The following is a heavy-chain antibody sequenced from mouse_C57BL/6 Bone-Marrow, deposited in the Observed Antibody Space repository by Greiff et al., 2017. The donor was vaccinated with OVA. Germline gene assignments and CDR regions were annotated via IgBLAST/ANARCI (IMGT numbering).Heavy chain of an antibody. V-gene: IGHV1-82*01. CDR2: IYPGDGDT. J-gene: IGHJ1*03. Sequence: VQLQQSGPELVKPGASVKISCKASGYAFSSSWMNWVKQRPGKGLEWIGRIYPGDGDTNYNGKFKGKATLTADKSSSTAYMQLSSLTSEDSAVYFCATLITTVVSDWYFDVWGTGTTVTVSS. CDR1: GYAFSSSW. CDR3: ATLITTVVSDWYFDV. D-gene: IGHD1-1*01.